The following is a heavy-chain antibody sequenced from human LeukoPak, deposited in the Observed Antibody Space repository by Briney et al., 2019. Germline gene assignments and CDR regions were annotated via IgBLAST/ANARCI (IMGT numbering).Heavy chain of an antibody. CDR1: GFTFSDYY. CDR2: ISSSGSTI. CDR3: ARQAVAGTFDY. D-gene: IGHD6-19*01. J-gene: IGHJ4*02. V-gene: IGHV3-11*01. Sequence: GGSVRLSCAASGFTFSDYYMSWIRQAPGKGLEWVSYISSSGSTIYYADSVKGRFTISRDNAKNSLYLQMNSLRAEDTAVYYCARQAVAGTFDYWGQGTLVTVSS.